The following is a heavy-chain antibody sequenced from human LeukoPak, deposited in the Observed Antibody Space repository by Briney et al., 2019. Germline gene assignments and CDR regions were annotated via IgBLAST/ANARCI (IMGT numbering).Heavy chain of an antibody. CDR3: ARGGRITMIYRSAFDI. J-gene: IGHJ3*02. V-gene: IGHV3-7*04. Sequence: PGGSLRLSCAASGFTFSSYWMSWVRQAPGKGLEWVANIKQDGSEKYYVDSVKGRFTISRDNAKNSLYLQMNSLRAEDTAVYYCARGGRITMIYRSAFDIWGQGTMVSVSS. CDR2: IKQDGSEK. D-gene: IGHD3-22*01. CDR1: GFTFSSYW.